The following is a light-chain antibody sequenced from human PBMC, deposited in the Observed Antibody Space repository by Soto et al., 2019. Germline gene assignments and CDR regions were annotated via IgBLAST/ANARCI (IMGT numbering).Light chain of an antibody. CDR1: QGISNY. J-gene: IGKJ1*01. Sequence: DIQMTQSPSSLSASVGDRVTITCRASQGISNYLVWYQQKPGKVPKLLIHAASTLQSGVPSRFSCSGSGTDFTLTITSLQPEDVATYYCQKYNSAPWTFVQGTKVEIK. V-gene: IGKV1-27*01. CDR2: AAS. CDR3: QKYNSAPWT.